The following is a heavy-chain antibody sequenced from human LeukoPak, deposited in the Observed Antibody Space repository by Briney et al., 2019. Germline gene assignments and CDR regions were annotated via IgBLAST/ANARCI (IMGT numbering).Heavy chain of an antibody. CDR2: ISYDGSNK. V-gene: IGHV3-30-3*01. Sequence: QPGGSLRLSCAASGFTFSSYAMHWVRQAPGKGLEWVAAISYDGSNKYYADSVKGRFTISRDNVKNSLYLQMNSLRAEDTAVYYCARGRWSGYDLDYWGQGTLVTVSS. D-gene: IGHD5-12*01. CDR1: GFTFSSYA. CDR3: ARGRWSGYDLDY. J-gene: IGHJ4*02.